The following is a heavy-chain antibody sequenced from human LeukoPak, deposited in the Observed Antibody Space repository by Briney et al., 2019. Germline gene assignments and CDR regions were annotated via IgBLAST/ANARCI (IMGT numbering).Heavy chain of an antibody. CDR1: GFTFSSYA. V-gene: IGHV3-30*04. J-gene: IGHJ5*02. CDR2: ISYDGSNK. Sequence: GGSLRLSCAASGFTFSSYAMHWVRQAPGKGLEWVAVISYDGSNKYYADSVKGRFTISRDNSKNTLYLQMNSLRAEDTAVYYCARDRGMQQWLVIGCNWFDPWGQGTLVTVSS. D-gene: IGHD6-19*01. CDR3: ARDRGMQQWLVIGCNWFDP.